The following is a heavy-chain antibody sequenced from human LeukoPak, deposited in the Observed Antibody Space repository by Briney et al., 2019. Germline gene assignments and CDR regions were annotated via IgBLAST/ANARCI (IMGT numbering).Heavy chain of an antibody. Sequence: GGSLRLSCAASGFIFNTYSMNWVRQAPGKGLEWISYIGKSGRTIYYAASVKGRFTISRDNAKNSLYLQMTSLRAEDTAVYYCASVEVGIASDYWGQGTLVTVSS. D-gene: IGHD2-15*01. J-gene: IGHJ4*02. V-gene: IGHV3-48*01. CDR1: GFIFNTYS. CDR2: IGKSGRTI. CDR3: ASVEVGIASDY.